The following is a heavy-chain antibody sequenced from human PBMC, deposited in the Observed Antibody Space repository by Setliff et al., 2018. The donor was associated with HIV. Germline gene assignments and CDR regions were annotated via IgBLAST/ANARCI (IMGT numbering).Heavy chain of an antibody. CDR2: MNPNSRNT. CDR3: ARGGTLYY. CDR1: GYTFTRHD. D-gene: IGHD3-10*01. Sequence: ASVKVSCKTSGYTFTRHDINWVRQAAGQGLEWMGWMNPNSRNTGYAQKFQGRVTMTRDTSTSTAYMELSSLNADDTAVYYCARGGTLYYWGQGTLVTVSS. J-gene: IGHJ4*02. V-gene: IGHV1-8*01.